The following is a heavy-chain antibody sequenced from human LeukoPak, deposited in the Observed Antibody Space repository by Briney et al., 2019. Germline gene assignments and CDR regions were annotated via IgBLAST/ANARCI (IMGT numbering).Heavy chain of an antibody. D-gene: IGHD2-2*02. CDR1: VGSISSGNW. Sequence: SETLSLTCVVSVGSISSGNWWSWVRQSPGKGLEWIGEIYHNGTPNYSPSLKSRVTISADTFKNHFSLKLTSVTAADTAVYYCATAPILRGEGGEHYKYGMDVWGQGTTVIVSS. CDR3: ATAPILRGEGGEHYKYGMDV. CDR2: IYHNGTP. V-gene: IGHV4/OR15-8*01. J-gene: IGHJ6*02.